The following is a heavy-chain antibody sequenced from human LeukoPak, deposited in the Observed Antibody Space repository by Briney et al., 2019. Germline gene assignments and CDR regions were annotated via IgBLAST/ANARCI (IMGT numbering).Heavy chain of an antibody. CDR1: GGSISSYY. CDR3: ARVPSGSYYRGNYFDY. J-gene: IGHJ4*02. V-gene: IGHV4-4*07. CDR2: IYTSGST. Sequence: PSETLSLTCTVSGGSISSYYWSWIRQPAGKGLEWIGRIYTSGSTNYNPSLKSRVTMSVDTSKNQFSLKLSSVTAADTAVYYCARVPSGSYYRGNYFDYWGQGTLVTVSS. D-gene: IGHD1-26*01.